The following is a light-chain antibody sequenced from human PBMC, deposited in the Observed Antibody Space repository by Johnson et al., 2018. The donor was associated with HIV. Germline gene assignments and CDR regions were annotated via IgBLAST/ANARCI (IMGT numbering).Light chain of an antibody. Sequence: QSVLTQPPSVSAAPGQKVTISCSGSSSNIGNNYVSWYQQLPGTAPKLLIYDNNKRPSGIPDRFSGSKSGTSATLGITGLQTGDEADYYCGTWDSSLGAWVFGTGNKVTVL. V-gene: IGLV1-51*01. CDR2: DNN. CDR1: SSNIGNNY. CDR3: GTWDSSLGAWV. J-gene: IGLJ1*01.